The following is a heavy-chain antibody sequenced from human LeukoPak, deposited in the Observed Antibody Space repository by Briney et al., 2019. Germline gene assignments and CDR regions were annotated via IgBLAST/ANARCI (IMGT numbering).Heavy chain of an antibody. CDR3: AKDSLNYDFWSGPKCGYFDY. D-gene: IGHD3-3*01. V-gene: IGHV3-30*02. CDR2: IRYDGSNK. CDR1: GFTFSSYG. J-gene: IGHJ4*02. Sequence: PGGSLRLSCAASGFTFSSYGMHWVRQAPGKGLEWVAFIRYDGSNKYYADSVKGRFTISRDNSKNTLYLQMNSPRAEDTAVYYCAKDSLNYDFWSGPKCGYFDYWGQGTLVTVSS.